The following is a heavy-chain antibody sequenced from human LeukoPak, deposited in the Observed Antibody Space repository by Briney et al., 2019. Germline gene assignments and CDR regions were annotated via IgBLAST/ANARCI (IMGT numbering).Heavy chain of an antibody. Sequence: GGSLRLSCAVFGSGFPFSNAWMSWVRQAPGKGLEWVSAISGSGTYTYYADSVKGRFTISRDNSRNTLHLQMNSLGAEDTAVYYCAKDSSSSGFSAACNFDYWGQGTLVAVSS. CDR2: ISGSGTYT. D-gene: IGHD6-19*01. V-gene: IGHV3-23*01. CDR1: GFPFSNAW. J-gene: IGHJ4*02. CDR3: AKDSSSSGFSAACNFDY.